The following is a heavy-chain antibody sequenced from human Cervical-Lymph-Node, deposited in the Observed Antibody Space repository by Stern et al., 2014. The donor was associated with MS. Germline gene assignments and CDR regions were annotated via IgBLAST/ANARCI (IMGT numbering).Heavy chain of an antibody. D-gene: IGHD1-1*01. CDR2: ISTISTI. V-gene: IGHV3-48*01. J-gene: IGHJ5*01. CDR3: ARDDWVERLDS. Sequence: EVQLAESGGGLVQPGGSLRLSCAASGFPLSIYSMNWVRQAPGKGLEWVSYISTISTIYYADSVKGRFTISRDNAKNSLYLQMNSLRAEDTAVYFCARDDWVERLDSWGQGTLVTVSS. CDR1: GFPLSIYS.